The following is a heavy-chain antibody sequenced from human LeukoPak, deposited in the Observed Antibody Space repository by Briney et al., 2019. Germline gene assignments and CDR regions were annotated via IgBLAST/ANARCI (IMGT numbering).Heavy chain of an antibody. CDR3: ARLGVGVYGIDF. CDR2: VFYTGST. CDR1: GDSMNNYY. J-gene: IGHJ4*02. V-gene: IGHV4-59*01. Sequence: PSETLSLTCTVSGDSMNNYYWSWIRQPPGKELEWIGYVFYTGSTNYNPSLKSRVTISVDTSKNQFSLKLRSVTAADTAVYYCARLGVGVYGIDFWGQGTLVTVSS. D-gene: IGHD1-26*01.